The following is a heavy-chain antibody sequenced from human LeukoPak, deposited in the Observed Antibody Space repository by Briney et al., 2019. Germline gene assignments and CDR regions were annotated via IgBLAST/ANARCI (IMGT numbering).Heavy chain of an antibody. CDR3: AVSAYCSSTSCYTGYFDY. CDR2: ISGSGGST. J-gene: IGHJ4*02. CDR1: GFTFSSYA. V-gene: IGHV3-23*01. D-gene: IGHD2-2*02. Sequence: PGGSLRLSCAASGFTFSSYAMSWVRQAPGKGLEWVSAISGSGGSTYYADSVKGRFTISRDNSKNTLYLQMNSLRAEDTAVYYCAVSAYCSSTSCYTGYFDYWGQGTLVTVS.